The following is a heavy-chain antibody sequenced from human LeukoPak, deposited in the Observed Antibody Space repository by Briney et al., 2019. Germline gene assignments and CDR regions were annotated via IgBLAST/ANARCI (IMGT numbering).Heavy chain of an antibody. D-gene: IGHD1-26*01. V-gene: IGHV1-69-2*01. Sequence: ASVKVSCKASGYTFTDSFMHWVRQAPGKGLEWMGRVDPENGEIVYAEKFQGRVTITADTSTDTAYMELGSLRSEDTAVYYCATSKYSGNHPLDYWGQGNLVTVSP. J-gene: IGHJ4*02. CDR3: ATSKYSGNHPLDY. CDR2: VDPENGEI. CDR1: GYTFTDSF.